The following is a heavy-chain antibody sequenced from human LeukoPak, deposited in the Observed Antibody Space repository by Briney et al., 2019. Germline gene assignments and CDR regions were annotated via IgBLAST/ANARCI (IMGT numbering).Heavy chain of an antibody. V-gene: IGHV4-34*01. CDR3: ASLYGDYPY. J-gene: IGHJ4*02. D-gene: IGHD4-17*01. Sequence: PSETLSLTCAVYGGSFSGYYWSWIRQPPGKGLEWIGEINHSGSTNYNPSLKSRVTISVDTSKNQFSLKLSSVTAADTAVYYCASLYGDYPYWGQGTLVTVSS. CDR2: INHSGST. CDR1: GGSFSGYY.